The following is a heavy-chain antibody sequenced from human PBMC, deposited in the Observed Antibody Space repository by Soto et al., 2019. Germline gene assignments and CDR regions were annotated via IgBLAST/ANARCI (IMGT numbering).Heavy chain of an antibody. CDR3: ARYYYASGSYHYYFDY. Sequence: QVQLVESGGGLVKPGGSLRLSCAASGFTFSDYYMSWIRQAPGKGLEWVSYISSSSSSTTYADSVKGRFTISRDNAKNSLYPQMNSLRAEDTAVYYCARYYYASGSYHYYFDYWGQGTLVTVSS. V-gene: IGHV3-11*06. D-gene: IGHD3-10*01. CDR2: ISSSSSST. J-gene: IGHJ4*02. CDR1: GFTFSDYY.